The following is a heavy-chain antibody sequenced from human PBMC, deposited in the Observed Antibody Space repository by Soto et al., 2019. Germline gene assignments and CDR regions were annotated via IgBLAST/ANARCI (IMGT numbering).Heavy chain of an antibody. CDR1: GYTFTSYY. CDR3: ARNREQLVRETFFDY. Sequence: ASVKVSCKASGYTFTSYYMHWVRQAPGQGLEWMGIINPSGGSTSYAQKSQGRVTMTRDTSTSTVYMELSRLRSEDTAVYYCARNREQLVRETFFDYWGQGTLVTVSS. D-gene: IGHD6-13*01. CDR2: INPSGGST. J-gene: IGHJ4*02. V-gene: IGHV1-46*01.